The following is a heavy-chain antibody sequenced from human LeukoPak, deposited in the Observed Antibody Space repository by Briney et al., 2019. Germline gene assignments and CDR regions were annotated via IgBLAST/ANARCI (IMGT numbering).Heavy chain of an antibody. CDR1: GFTFSSHA. CDR3: AKDHSEYVWGSYRRDDY. CDR2: ISGSGGST. Sequence: GGSLRLSCAASGFTFSSHAMSWVRQAPGKGLEWVSAISGSGGSTYYADSVKGRFTISRDNSRNTLYLHMDSPRAEDTAVYYCAKDHSEYVWGSYRRDDYRGRGTLVTVSS. D-gene: IGHD3-16*02. V-gene: IGHV3-23*01. J-gene: IGHJ4*02.